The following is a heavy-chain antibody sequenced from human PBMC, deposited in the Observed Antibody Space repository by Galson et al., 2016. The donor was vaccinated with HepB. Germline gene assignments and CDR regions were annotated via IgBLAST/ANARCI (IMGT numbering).Heavy chain of an antibody. CDR3: ARQPTSTSVNYYQLDY. CDR2: VNPVNGDT. Sequence: SVKVSCKASGYTFTSYAIHWVRQAPGQRLEWMGWVNPVNGDTNYSPKFQGRLTMTSDTSANTAYLDLSSLGPEDTSMYYCARQPTSTSVNYYQLDYWGQGTLVSVSS. CDR1: GYTFTSYA. D-gene: IGHD3-10*01. J-gene: IGHJ4*02. V-gene: IGHV1-3*01.